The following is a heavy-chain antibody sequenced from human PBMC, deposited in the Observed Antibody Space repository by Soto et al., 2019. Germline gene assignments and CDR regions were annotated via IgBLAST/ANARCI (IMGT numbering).Heavy chain of an antibody. CDR3: AREGVVAASD. Sequence: EVQLVESGGGLVQPGGSLRLSCAASGFTVSSNYMSWVRQAPGKGLEWVSVIYSGGSTNYADSVKGRFTISRDNSKNTLFLQMNSLRAEDTAVYYYAREGVVAASDWGQGTLVTVSS. V-gene: IGHV3-66*01. CDR1: GFTVSSNY. J-gene: IGHJ4*02. D-gene: IGHD2-15*01. CDR2: IYSGGST.